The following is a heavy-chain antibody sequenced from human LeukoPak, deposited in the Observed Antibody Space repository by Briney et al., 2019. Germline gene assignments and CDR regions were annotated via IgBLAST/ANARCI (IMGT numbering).Heavy chain of an antibody. CDR3: ASRYYDSSGYPNVDH. V-gene: IGHV3-53*01. Sequence: GGSLRLSCAASGFTFSSYAMSWVRQAPGKGLEWVSVIYSGGSTYYADSVKGRFTISRDNSKNTLYLQMNSLRAEDTAVYYCASRYYDSSGYPNVDHWGQGTLVTVSS. CDR2: IYSGGST. J-gene: IGHJ4*02. CDR1: GFTFSSYA. D-gene: IGHD3-22*01.